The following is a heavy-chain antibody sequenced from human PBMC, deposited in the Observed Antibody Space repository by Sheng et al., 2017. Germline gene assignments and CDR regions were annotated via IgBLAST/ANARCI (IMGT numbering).Heavy chain of an antibody. CDR3: ARDVRRSGYSFFDY. D-gene: IGHD3-22*01. CDR2: IYSGGST. V-gene: IGHV3-66*01. Sequence: EVQLVESGGDLVQPGGSLRLSCAASGISVSGNYMSWVRLAPGKGLEWVSFIYSGGSTYYADSVKGRFTISRDNSKNTLYLQMNSLRAEDTAVYHCARDVRRSGYSFFDYWGQGTLVTVSS. CDR1: GISVSGNY. J-gene: IGHJ4*02.